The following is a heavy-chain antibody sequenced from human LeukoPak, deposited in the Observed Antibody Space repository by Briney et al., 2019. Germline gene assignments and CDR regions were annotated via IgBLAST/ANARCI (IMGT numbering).Heavy chain of an antibody. CDR3: ARDKRIHYDFWSGYYPFDY. D-gene: IGHD3-3*01. Sequence: ASVKVSCKASGYTFTSYGISWVRQAPGQGLEWMGWISAYNGNTNYAQKLQGRVTMTTDTSTSTAYMELRSLRSEDTAVYYCARDKRIHYDFWSGYYPFDYWGQGTLVTVSS. V-gene: IGHV1-18*01. J-gene: IGHJ4*02. CDR1: GYTFTSYG. CDR2: ISAYNGNT.